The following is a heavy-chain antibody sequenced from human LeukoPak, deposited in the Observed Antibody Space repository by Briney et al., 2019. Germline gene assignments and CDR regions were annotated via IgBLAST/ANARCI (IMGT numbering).Heavy chain of an antibody. D-gene: IGHD6-6*01. CDR1: GFTFSSYG. Sequence: PGGSLRLSCAASGFTFSSYGMSWVRQAPGKGLEWVSAISGSGGSTYYADSVKGRFTISRDNSKNTLYLQMNSLRAEDTAVYYCARGTTVSNSLLYWGQGTLVTVSS. CDR2: ISGSGGST. J-gene: IGHJ4*02. V-gene: IGHV3-23*01. CDR3: ARGTTVSNSLLY.